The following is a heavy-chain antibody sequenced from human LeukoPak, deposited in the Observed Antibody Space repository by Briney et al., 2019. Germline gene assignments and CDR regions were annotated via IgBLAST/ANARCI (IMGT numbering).Heavy chain of an antibody. CDR1: GYSFTSYG. J-gene: IGHJ4*02. D-gene: IGHD3-22*01. CDR3: ARASPAPKYYYDSSGYPRIGDY. V-gene: IGHV1-18*01. Sequence: ASVRVSCKASGYSFTSYGISWVRQAPGEGVEWMGWISAYNGNTNYAQKLQGRVTITTHTSTSTAYMELRSLRSADSAVYYCARASPAPKYYYDSSGYPRIGDYWGQGTLVTVSS. CDR2: ISAYNGNT.